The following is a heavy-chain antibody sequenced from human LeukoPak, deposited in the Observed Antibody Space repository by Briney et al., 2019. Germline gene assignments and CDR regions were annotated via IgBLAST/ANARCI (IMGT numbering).Heavy chain of an antibody. CDR2: TYYRSKLFN. J-gene: IGHJ4*02. V-gene: IGHV6-1*01. CDR3: VREMGHYDF. Sequence: SQTLSLTCAISGDSVSSRIADWNWIRQSPSRGLEWLGRTYYRSKLFNDYAVSVKSQITINPDTTKNQFSLQVNSVTPDDTAVYYCVREMGHYDFWGEGTLVTVSS. CDR1: GDSVSSRIAD. D-gene: IGHD1-26*01.